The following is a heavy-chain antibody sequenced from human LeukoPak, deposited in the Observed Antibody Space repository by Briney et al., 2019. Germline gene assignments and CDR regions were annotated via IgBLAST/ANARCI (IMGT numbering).Heavy chain of an antibody. D-gene: IGHD3-10*01. CDR3: ASELIRDYYYYCMDV. CDR2: IDASGRT. Sequence: PSETLSLTCTVSGDSISNYYWSWIRQPAGKGLEWIGRIDASGRTNYSPSLKSRVAMSVDTSKNQFSLRLSYVTAADTAVYFCASELIRDYYYYCMDVWGKGTAVTISS. J-gene: IGHJ6*03. CDR1: GDSISNYY. V-gene: IGHV4-4*07.